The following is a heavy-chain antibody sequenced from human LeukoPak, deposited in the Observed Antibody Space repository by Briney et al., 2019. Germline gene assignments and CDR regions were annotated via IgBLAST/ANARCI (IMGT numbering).Heavy chain of an antibody. J-gene: IGHJ3*02. CDR2: ISAYNGNT. D-gene: IGHD5-18*01. V-gene: IGHV1-18*01. CDR1: GYTFTSYG. Sequence: ASVKVSCKASGYTFTSYGISWVRQAPGQGLEWMGWISAYNGNTNYAQKLQGRVTMTTDTSTNTAYMELSSLTYEDAAMYYCARDGDTAMVSFYDIWGQGTKVTVSS. CDR3: ARDGDTAMVSFYDI.